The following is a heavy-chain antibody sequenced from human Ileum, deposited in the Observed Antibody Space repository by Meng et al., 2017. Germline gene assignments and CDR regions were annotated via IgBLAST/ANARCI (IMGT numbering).Heavy chain of an antibody. D-gene: IGHD4-23*01. CDR1: SGSISSKTY. CDR2: ISHSGSA. V-gene: IGHV4-4*02. J-gene: IGHJ4*02. Sequence: RGAGPGLVRPWGTLSLTCAFSSGSISSKTYWSWVRQPPGKGLEWIGQISHSGSAYYSPSLKSRVTMSVEKSKSQFSLMLTSVTAADTAIYYCARHGGYSQDFWGQGTLVTVSS. CDR3: ARHGGYSQDF.